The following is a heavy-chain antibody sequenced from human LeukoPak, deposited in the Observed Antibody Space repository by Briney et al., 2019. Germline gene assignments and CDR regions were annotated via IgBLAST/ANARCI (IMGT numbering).Heavy chain of an antibody. V-gene: IGHV3-74*01. CDR2: INPGDGSTT. Sequence: PGGSLRLSCAGSGFTMSNYWMNWVRHAPGEGLVWVSHINPGDGSTTGYADSVKGRFTVSRDNAKNTLYLQMTSLKDGDTAVYYCVRDGMGTAPYDLWGQGTLVTVSS. CDR1: GFTMSNYW. J-gene: IGHJ4*01. CDR3: VRDGMGTAPYDL. D-gene: IGHD2-8*02.